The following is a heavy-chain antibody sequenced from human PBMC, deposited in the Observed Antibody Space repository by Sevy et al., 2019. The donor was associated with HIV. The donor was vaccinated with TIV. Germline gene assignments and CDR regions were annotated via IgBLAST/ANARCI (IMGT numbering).Heavy chain of an antibody. J-gene: IGHJ4*02. CDR3: ARGEYSYGNFDY. CDR2: INWNGGST. D-gene: IGHD5-18*01. Sequence: GGSLRLSCAASGFTFDDYGMSWVRQAPGKWLEWVSGINWNGGSTGYADSVKGRFTISRDNAKNSLYLQLNSLRAEDTALYYCARGEYSYGNFDYWGQGTLVTVSS. V-gene: IGHV3-20*04. CDR1: GFTFDDYG.